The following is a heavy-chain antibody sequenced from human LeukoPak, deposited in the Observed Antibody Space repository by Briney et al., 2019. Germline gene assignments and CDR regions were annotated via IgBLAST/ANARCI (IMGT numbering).Heavy chain of an antibody. J-gene: IGHJ4*02. V-gene: IGHV1-46*01. CDR2: INPGGGST. CDR1: GCIFTTYY. D-gene: IGHD1-26*01. Sequence: ASVKVSCKTSGCIFTTYYMHWVRQAPGQGLEWMGIINPGGGSTTYAQKFQGRVTMTRDTSTSTVYMELSSLRSEDTAVYYCARDRPVGYYFDYWGQGTLVTVSS. CDR3: ARDRPVGYYFDY.